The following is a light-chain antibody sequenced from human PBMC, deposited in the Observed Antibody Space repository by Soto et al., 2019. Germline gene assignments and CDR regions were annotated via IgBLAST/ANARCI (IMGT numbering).Light chain of an antibody. V-gene: IGKV3-15*01. CDR2: GAS. Sequence: EMVVPHGPLTLSLPPAEGPPLSFSPSQSVSSNLAWYQQKPGQAPRLLIYGASTRATGIPTRFSGSGSGTEFTLTISSLQSEDFAVYYCQQYNSWPPWTFGQGTKVDIK. CDR3: QQYNSWPPWT. J-gene: IGKJ1*01. CDR1: QSVSSN.